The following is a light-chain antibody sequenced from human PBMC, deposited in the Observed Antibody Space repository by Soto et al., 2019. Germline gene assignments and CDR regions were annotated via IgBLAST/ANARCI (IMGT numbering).Light chain of an antibody. CDR2: WTS. J-gene: IGKJ1*01. V-gene: IGKV4-1*01. CDR3: QQYYSNPST. Sequence: DIGMTQSPDSLAVSLGKRATINCKSSQRVIDSLINMNYLDWYQQKTRQPHKLLIYWTSTRESGVPDRFSGSGSGTEFTLTISSLPAEDVAVYHCQQYYSNPSTFGQGTKVEMK. CDR1: QRVIDSLINMNY.